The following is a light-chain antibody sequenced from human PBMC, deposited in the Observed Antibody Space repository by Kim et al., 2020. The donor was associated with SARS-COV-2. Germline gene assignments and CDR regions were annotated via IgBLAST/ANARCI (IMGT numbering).Light chain of an antibody. J-gene: IGLJ1*01. CDR2: EVI. Sequence: GQSVTISCTGTSSDIGGYNVVSWYQQHPGKAPKLILYEVIKRPSGVPDRFSGSKSGNTASLTVSGLQAEDEAAYYCSSFSGPNFYVFGTGTKVTVL. CDR1: SSDIGGYNV. V-gene: IGLV2-8*01. CDR3: SSFSGPNFYV.